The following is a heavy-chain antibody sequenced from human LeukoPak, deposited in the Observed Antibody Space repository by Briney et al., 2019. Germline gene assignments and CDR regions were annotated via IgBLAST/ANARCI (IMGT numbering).Heavy chain of an antibody. V-gene: IGHV3-21*04. J-gene: IGHJ4*02. CDR1: GFTFSSYS. CDR2: ISRRSESI. Sequence: GGSLRLSCAASGFTFSSYSMNWVRQVPGKGLEWVSSISRRSESISYADSVKGRFTISRDNAKSSLYLQMNSPRAEDTAVYYCAVVGALYYFDYWGQGTLVTVSS. CDR3: AVVGALYYFDY. D-gene: IGHD1-26*01.